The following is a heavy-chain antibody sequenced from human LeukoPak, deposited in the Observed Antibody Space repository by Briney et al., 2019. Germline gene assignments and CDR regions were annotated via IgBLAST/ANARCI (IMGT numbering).Heavy chain of an antibody. V-gene: IGHV3-33*08. CDR1: GFTLSSYA. CDR2: IWYDGSDK. Sequence: GGSLRLSCAASGFTLSSYAMHWVRQAPGKGLEWVAIIWYDGSDKYYADSVRGRFTISRDNSKNTLYLQMNSLRAEDTAVYYCGRVGCTGGNCKPYAYYATDVWGQGTTVTVSS. CDR3: GRVGCTGGNCKPYAYYATDV. D-gene: IGHD2-15*01. J-gene: IGHJ6*02.